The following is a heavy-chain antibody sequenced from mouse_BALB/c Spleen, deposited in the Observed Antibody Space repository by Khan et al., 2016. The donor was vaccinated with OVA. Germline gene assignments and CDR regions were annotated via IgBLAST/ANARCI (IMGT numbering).Heavy chain of an antibody. J-gene: IGHJ2*01. Sequence: QVQLQQPGAELVNPGASVNLSCKASGYTLTSYWMHWVKQRPGQGLEWIGEINPSNGRTNYNEKFKSKPTMTVDKSSSTAYMQLSSPTSGDAAVYYCARLLINFDYWGQGTTLTVSS. D-gene: IGHD2-1*01. V-gene: IGHV1S81*02. CDR2: INPSNGRT. CDR3: ARLLINFDY. CDR1: GYTLTSYW.